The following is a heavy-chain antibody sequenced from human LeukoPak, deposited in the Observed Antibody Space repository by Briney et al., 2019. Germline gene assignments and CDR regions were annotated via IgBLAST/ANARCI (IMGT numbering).Heavy chain of an antibody. V-gene: IGHV4-59*01. J-gene: IGHJ4*02. CDR2: IYNSGST. D-gene: IGHD5-18*01. CDR3: ARGGYSYGYDDDFDY. Sequence: SETLSLTCTVSGGSISTYYWSWVRQPPGKGLEWIGYIYNSGSTNYNPSLKSRVTISVDTSKNKFSLKLSSVTAADTAVYYCARGGYSYGYDDDFDYWGQGTLVTVSS. CDR1: GGSISTYY.